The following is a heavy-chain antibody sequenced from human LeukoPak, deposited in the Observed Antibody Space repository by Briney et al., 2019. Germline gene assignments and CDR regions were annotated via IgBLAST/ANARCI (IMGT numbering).Heavy chain of an antibody. CDR3: ARYSSGWYYYFDF. CDR1: GGSISSGSYY. CDR2: IYTSGST. Sequence: PSETLSLTCTVSGGSISSGSYYWSWIRQPAGKGLEWIGRIYTSGSTNYNPSLKSRVTISVDTSKNQFSLKLSSVTAADTAVYYCARYSSGWYYYFDFWGQGTLVTVSS. D-gene: IGHD6-19*01. V-gene: IGHV4-61*02. J-gene: IGHJ4*02.